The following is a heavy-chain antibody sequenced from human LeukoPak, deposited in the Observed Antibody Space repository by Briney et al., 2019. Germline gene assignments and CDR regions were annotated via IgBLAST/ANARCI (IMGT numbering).Heavy chain of an antibody. Sequence: SGGXXXSYYWSWIRQPPGKGLEWIGYIYYSGSTNYNPSLKSRVTISVDTSKNQFSLKLSSVSAADTAIYYCARAVSGRFDYWGQGTLVTVSS. V-gene: IGHV4-59*08. CDR3: ARAVSGRFDY. J-gene: IGHJ4*02. CDR2: IYYSGST. D-gene: IGHD6-19*01. CDR1: GGXXXSYY.